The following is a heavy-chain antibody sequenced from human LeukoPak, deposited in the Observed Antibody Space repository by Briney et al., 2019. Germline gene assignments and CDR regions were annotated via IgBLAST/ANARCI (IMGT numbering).Heavy chain of an antibody. CDR2: IIPIFGIA. V-gene: IGHV1-69*04. CDR1: GGTFSSYA. D-gene: IGHD4-17*01. CDR3: ASCAVTTLRNGPFDY. J-gene: IGHJ4*02. Sequence: ASVKVSCMASGGTFSSYAISWVRQAPGQGLEWMGRIIPIFGIANYAQKFQGRVTITADKSTSTAYMELSSLRSEDTAVYYCASCAVTTLRNGPFDYWGQGTLVTVSS.